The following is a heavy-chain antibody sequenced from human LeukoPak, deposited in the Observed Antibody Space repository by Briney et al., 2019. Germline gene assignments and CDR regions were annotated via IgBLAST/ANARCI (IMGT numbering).Heavy chain of an antibody. Sequence: GGSLRLSCAASGFTFSSYSMNWVRQAPGKGLEWVSYISSSSSTIYYADSVKGRFTISRDNAKNSLYLQMNSLRAEDTAVYYCARDGVVPAASIDDAFDIWGQGTMVTVSS. D-gene: IGHD2-2*01. V-gene: IGHV3-48*01. CDR2: ISSSSSTI. CDR3: ARDGVVPAASIDDAFDI. CDR1: GFTFSSYS. J-gene: IGHJ3*02.